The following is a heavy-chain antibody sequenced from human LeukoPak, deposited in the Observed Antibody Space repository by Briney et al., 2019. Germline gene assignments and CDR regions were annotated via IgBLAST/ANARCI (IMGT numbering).Heavy chain of an antibody. CDR1: GFTFSGYG. CDR2: FSLDSVNV. D-gene: IGHD2-2*03. V-gene: IGHV3-9*01. Sequence: GGSLRLSCAASGFTFSGYGMHWVRQAPGKGLEWVSGFSLDSVNVGYADSVRGRFTVSRDRAKNSLYLQMNYLRPEDTALYFCTKDMDPGGINVWGQGTTVIVSS. CDR3: TKDMDPGGINV. J-gene: IGHJ6*02.